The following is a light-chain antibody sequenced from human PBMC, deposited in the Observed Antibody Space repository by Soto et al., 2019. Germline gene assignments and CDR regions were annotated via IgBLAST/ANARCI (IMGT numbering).Light chain of an antibody. J-gene: IGKJ1*01. CDR1: QSLLYNSNNKNY. V-gene: IGKV4-1*01. CDR2: WAS. CDR3: QQYYSSPRT. Sequence: DIVMTQSPDSLAVSLGERATINCRSSQSLLYNSNNKNYLAWYQRKPGQPPKLLIYWASTRESGVPDRFSGSGSGTDFTLTISSLQAEDVAVYYCQQYYSSPRTFGQGTKVEIK.